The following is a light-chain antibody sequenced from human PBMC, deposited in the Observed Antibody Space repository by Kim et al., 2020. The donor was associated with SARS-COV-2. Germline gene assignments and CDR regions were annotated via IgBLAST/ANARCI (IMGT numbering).Light chain of an antibody. CDR3: QHYGSSSGT. CDR2: SAS. CDR1: QSITRNY. V-gene: IGKV3-20*01. Sequence: EIVLTQSPGTLSLSPGNRATLSCRARQSITRNYLAWYQQKGGQAPRLLIHSASSRATGIPDRISGSGSGTDFTLTISRLEPEDFAVYYCQHYGSSSGTFGPGTKVDIK. J-gene: IGKJ1*01.